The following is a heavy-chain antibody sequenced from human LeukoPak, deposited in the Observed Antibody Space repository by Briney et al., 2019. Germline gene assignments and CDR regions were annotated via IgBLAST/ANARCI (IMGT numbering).Heavy chain of an antibody. CDR1: GESFSGYY. J-gene: IGHJ4*02. Sequence: PSETLSLTCAVYGESFSGYYWSWIRQPPGKGLEWIGEINHSGSTNYNPSLKSRVTISVDTSKNQFSLKLSSVTAADTAVYYCARGSGYGDYGDWGQGTLVTVSS. CDR3: ARGSGYGDYGD. D-gene: IGHD4-17*01. V-gene: IGHV4-34*01. CDR2: INHSGST.